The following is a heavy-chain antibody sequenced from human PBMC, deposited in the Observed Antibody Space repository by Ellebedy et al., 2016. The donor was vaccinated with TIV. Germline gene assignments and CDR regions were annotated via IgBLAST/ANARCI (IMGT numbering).Heavy chain of an antibody. D-gene: IGHD4-17*01. J-gene: IGHJ6*02. Sequence: GGSLRLXXAASGFTFSSYAMSWVRQAPGKGLEWVSYISSSSSTIYYADSVKGRFTISRDNAKNSLYLQMNSLRAEDTAVYYCARDDYGDYVSSYYYYGMDVWGQGTTVTVSS. CDR3: ARDDYGDYVSSYYYYGMDV. CDR2: ISSSSSTI. V-gene: IGHV3-48*04. CDR1: GFTFSSYA.